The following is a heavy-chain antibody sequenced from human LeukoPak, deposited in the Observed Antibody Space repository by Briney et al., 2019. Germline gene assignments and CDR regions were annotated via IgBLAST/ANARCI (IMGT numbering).Heavy chain of an antibody. CDR2: ISWDGGST. D-gene: IGHD6-19*01. CDR1: GFTFDDYT. J-gene: IGHJ4*02. CDR3: AKVLAASGWILDY. V-gene: IGHV3-43*01. Sequence: GGSLTLSCAASGFTFDDYTMHWVRHAPGRGLEWVSVISWDGGSTYYADSVKGRFTISRDNSKNSLYLQLNSVRMEHTALYYCAKVLAASGWILDYCGPGTLLSVS.